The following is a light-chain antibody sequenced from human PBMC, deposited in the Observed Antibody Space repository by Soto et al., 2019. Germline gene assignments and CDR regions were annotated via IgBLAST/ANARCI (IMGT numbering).Light chain of an antibody. CDR2: EVS. J-gene: IGLJ1*01. Sequence: QSALTQPASVSGSPGQSITISCTGTSSDVGGYNYVSWYQQHPGKAPKLMIYEVSNRPAGVSNRFSGSKSGNTASLTITGLQREDQADYFCSSYGSTSTRYVFGTGTKVTVL. CDR1: SSDVGGYNY. CDR3: SSYGSTSTRYV. V-gene: IGLV2-14*01.